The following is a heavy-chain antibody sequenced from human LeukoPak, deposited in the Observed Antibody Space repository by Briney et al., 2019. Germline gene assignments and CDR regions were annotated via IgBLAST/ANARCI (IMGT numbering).Heavy chain of an antibody. CDR3: ARDSTGWSVDP. Sequence: ASVKVSCKASGYTFTNYHMHWVRQAPGQALGWMGILTPNSGDTTYAQKFQGRITMTRDTSTSTVYMELSSLRFEDTAVYHCARDSTGWSVDPWGQGTLVTVSS. CDR2: LTPNSGDT. CDR1: GYTFTNYH. J-gene: IGHJ5*02. D-gene: IGHD6-19*01. V-gene: IGHV1-46*01.